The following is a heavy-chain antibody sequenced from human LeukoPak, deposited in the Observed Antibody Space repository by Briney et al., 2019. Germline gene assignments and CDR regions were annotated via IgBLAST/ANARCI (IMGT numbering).Heavy chain of an antibody. CDR1: GGSFSGYY. Sequence: SETLSLTCAVYGGSFSGYYWSWIRQPPGKGLEWIGEINHSGSTNYNPSLKSRVTISVDTSKNQFSLKLSSVTAADTAVYYCARGFGWPKWLQSRFRDFGWFDPWGQGTLVTVSS. D-gene: IGHD5-24*01. V-gene: IGHV4-34*01. CDR3: ARGFGWPKWLQSRFRDFGWFDP. J-gene: IGHJ5*02. CDR2: INHSGST.